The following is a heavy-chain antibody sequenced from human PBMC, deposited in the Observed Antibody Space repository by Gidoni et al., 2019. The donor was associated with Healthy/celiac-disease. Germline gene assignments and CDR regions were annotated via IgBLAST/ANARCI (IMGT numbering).Heavy chain of an antibody. D-gene: IGHD6-6*01. J-gene: IGHJ6*04. V-gene: IGHV1-58*01. Sequence: HMQLVQSGPEVKKPGTSVKVSCKASGFTFTSSAVQWVRQARGQRLEWIGWIVVGSGNTNYAQKFQERVTITRDMSTSTAYMELSSLRSEDTAVYYWAAVAARGGYGMDVWGKGTTVTVSS. CDR2: IVVGSGNT. CDR3: AAVAARGGYGMDV. CDR1: GFTFTSSA.